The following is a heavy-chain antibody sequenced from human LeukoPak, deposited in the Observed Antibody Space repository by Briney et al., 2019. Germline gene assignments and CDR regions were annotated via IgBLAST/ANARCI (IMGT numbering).Heavy chain of an antibody. CDR2: ISAYNGNT. J-gene: IGHJ4*02. CDR3: ARARGRSLITTIDY. V-gene: IGHV1-18*01. CDR1: GYTFTIYG. D-gene: IGHD3-22*01. Sequence: ASVTVSCKASGYTFTIYGISWVRQAPGQGLEWMGWISAYNGNTNYAQKLQGRVTMTTDTSTSTAYMELRSLRSDDTAVYYCARARGRSLITTIDYWGQGTLVTVSS.